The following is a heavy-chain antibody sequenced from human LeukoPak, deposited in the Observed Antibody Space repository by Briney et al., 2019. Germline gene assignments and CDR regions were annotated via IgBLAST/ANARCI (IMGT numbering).Heavy chain of an antibody. Sequence: SVKVSCKASGGTFSGYAISWVRQAPGQGLEWMGGIIPIFGTANYAQKFQGRVTITADESTSTAYMELSSLRSEDTAVYYCARGAVAATPFDYWGQGTLVTVSS. V-gene: IGHV1-69*01. D-gene: IGHD2-15*01. CDR3: ARGAVAATPFDY. CDR1: GGTFSGYA. CDR2: IIPIFGTA. J-gene: IGHJ4*02.